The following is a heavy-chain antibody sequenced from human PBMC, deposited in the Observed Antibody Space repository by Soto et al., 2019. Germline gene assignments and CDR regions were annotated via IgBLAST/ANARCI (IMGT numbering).Heavy chain of an antibody. CDR3: AKSSGYDFFYYGMDI. Sequence: PSETLSLTCTISGGSLNSSYWSWIRQPPGKGLEWTGRIYARGVTNYNPSLKSRVTMSGDPSRNQFSLRLTSVTVADTAVYYCAKSSGYDFFYYGMDIWGRVTTVTVSS. D-gene: IGHD5-18*01. J-gene: IGHJ6*02. V-gene: IGHV4-4*07. CDR2: IYARGVT. CDR1: GGSLNSSY.